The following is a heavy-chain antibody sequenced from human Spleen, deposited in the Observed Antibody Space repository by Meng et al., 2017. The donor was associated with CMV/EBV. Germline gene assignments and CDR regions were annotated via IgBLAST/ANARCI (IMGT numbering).Heavy chain of an antibody. D-gene: IGHD4-17*01. CDR2: IYYSGST. CDR1: GGSISSGGFY. CDR3: ARTNYGDYNWFDP. V-gene: IGHV4-31*03. J-gene: IGHJ5*02. Sequence: QVPLQESGPGLVKPSQTLSLTCTVSGGSISSGGFYWSWIRQHPGKGLEWIGYIYYSGSTYYNPSLRSRVAISIDTSKNQFSLKLTSVTAADTAVYFCARTNYGDYNWFDPWGQGTLVTVPQ.